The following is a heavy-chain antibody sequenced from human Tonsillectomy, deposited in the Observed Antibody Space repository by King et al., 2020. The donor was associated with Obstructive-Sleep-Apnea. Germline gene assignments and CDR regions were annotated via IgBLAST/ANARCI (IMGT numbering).Heavy chain of an antibody. J-gene: IGHJ5*02. CDR3: ARSFDFWSGYYTGGWFDP. V-gene: IGHV4-4*02. CDR1: GGSISSSNW. Sequence: QLQESGPGLVKPSGTLSLTCAVSGGSISSSNWWSWVRQPPGKGLEWIGEIYHSGSTNYNPSLKSRVTISVDKSKNQFSLKLSSLTAADTAVYYCARSFDFWSGYYTGGWFDPWGQGTLVTVSS. D-gene: IGHD3-3*01. CDR2: IYHSGST.